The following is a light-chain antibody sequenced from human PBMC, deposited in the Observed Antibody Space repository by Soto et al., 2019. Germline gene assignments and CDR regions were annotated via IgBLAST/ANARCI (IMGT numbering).Light chain of an antibody. CDR1: QSISSW. J-gene: IGKJ1*01. Sequence: DIQMTQSTSTLSASVGDRFTITCLASQSISSWLAWYQQKPGKAPNLLIYDASSLESGVPSRFSGSGSGTEFTLTISSLQPDDFATYYCQQYNSYSRTFGQGTKVDVK. V-gene: IGKV1-5*01. CDR3: QQYNSYSRT. CDR2: DAS.